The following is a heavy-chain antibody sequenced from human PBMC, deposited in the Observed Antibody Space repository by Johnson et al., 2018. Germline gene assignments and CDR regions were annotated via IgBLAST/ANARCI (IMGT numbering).Heavy chain of an antibody. J-gene: IGHJ5*02. Sequence: VQLVESGGGVVQPGRSLRLSCAASGFTFSSYGMHWVRQAPGKGLEWVAVIWYDGSNKYYADSVKGRFTISRDNSKNTLYLQMNSLRAEDTAVYYCEIVLHGSGGDNNWFDPWGQGTLVTVSS. V-gene: IGHV3-33*01. CDR2: IWYDGSNK. CDR3: EIVLHGSGGDNNWFDP. CDR1: GFTFSSYG. D-gene: IGHD3-10*01.